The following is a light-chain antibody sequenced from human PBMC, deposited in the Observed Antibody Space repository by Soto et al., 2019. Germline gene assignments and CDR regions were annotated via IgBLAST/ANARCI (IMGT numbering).Light chain of an antibody. CDR1: QSISSTY. CDR2: GAS. J-gene: IGKJ1*01. CDR3: QHCHTSLWT. Sequence: EIVLTQSPGTLSLSLGERATLSCRASQSISSTYLVWYQQKPRQAPRLLIYGASNRATGIPARFSGSGSGTDFTLTISKLEPEDFAVYYCQHCHTSLWTFGQGTKVEIK. V-gene: IGKV3-20*01.